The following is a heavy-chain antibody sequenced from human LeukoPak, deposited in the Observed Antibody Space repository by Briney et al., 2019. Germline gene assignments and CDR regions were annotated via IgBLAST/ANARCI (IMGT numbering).Heavy chain of an antibody. CDR3: AKGTTVTTGAFDI. D-gene: IGHD4-17*01. CDR2: ISGSGGST. J-gene: IGHJ3*02. CDR1: GFTFSSYA. Sequence: QPGGSLRLSCAASGFTFSSYAMSRVRQAPGKGLEWISAISGSGGSTYYADSVKGRFTISRDNSKNTLYLQMNSLRAEDTAVYYCAKGTTVTTGAFDIWGQGTMVTVSS. V-gene: IGHV3-23*01.